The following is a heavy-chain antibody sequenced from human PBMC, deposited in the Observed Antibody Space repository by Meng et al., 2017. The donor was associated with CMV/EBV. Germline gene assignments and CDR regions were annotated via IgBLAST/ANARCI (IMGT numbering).Heavy chain of an antibody. Sequence: CCARTGVSFGSDSMMWGRQAPWKGLKWISTMSSSSSYIIYADTVKGRFTITRDNAKNALSLQINSLRAEETAVYYCARDRERPYDYWGQGTLVTVSS. D-gene: IGHD5-24*01. V-gene: IGHV3-21*01. CDR2: MSSSSSYI. J-gene: IGHJ4*02. CDR3: ARDRERPYDY. CDR1: GVSFGSDS.